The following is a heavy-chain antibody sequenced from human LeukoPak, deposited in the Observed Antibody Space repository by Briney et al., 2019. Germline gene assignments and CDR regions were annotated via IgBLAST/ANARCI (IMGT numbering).Heavy chain of an antibody. CDR3: ARDPQYTFGYPTYDC. CDR2: INPGNGAT. J-gene: IGHJ4*02. D-gene: IGHD2-2*03. CDR1: GYSLSDYH. V-gene: IGHV1-2*02. Sequence: ASVKVSCKASGYSLSDYHLHWVRQAPGQGLEWMGDINPGNGATKYAQKFQGRVTMTRDTSISTVYTDLSGLTPDDTAVYYCARDPQYTFGYPTYDCWGQGTLVTVSS.